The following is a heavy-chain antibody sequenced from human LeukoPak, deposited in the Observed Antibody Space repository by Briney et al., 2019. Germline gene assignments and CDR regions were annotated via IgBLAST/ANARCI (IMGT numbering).Heavy chain of an antibody. CDR3: ARDRAAAGIGYTFDY. Sequence: GGSLRLSCAASGFTFSSYSMNWVRQAPGKGLEWVSSISSSSSYIYYADSVKGRFTISRDNAKNSLYLQMNSLRAEDTAVYYCARDRAAAGIGYTFDYWGQGTLVTVSS. V-gene: IGHV3-21*01. J-gene: IGHJ4*02. CDR2: ISSSSSYI. D-gene: IGHD6-13*01. CDR1: GFTFSSYS.